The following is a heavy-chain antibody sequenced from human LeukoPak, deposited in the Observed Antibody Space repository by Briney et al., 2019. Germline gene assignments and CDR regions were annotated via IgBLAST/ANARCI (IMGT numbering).Heavy chain of an antibody. D-gene: IGHD5-12*01. CDR3: AKHAMATISGDAFDI. CDR2: ISYDVGKK. V-gene: IGHV3-30*18. J-gene: IGHJ3*02. Sequence: PGGSLRLSCAASGFTFSSYGMHWVRQAPGKGLEWVAVISYDVGKKYYADSVKGRFTISRDNSKNMLYLQMNSLRAEDTAVYYCAKHAMATISGDAFDIWGQGTMVTVSS. CDR1: GFTFSSYG.